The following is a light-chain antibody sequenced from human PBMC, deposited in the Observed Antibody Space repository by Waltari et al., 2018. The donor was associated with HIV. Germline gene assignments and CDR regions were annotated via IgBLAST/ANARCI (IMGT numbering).Light chain of an antibody. J-gene: IGLJ2*01. CDR1: TSNIGTNI. CDR2: SNN. V-gene: IGLV1-44*01. CDR3: AAWDDTLNGL. Sequence: QSVLTQPPSASGTPGQNVTISCSGNTSNIGTNIVNWYQQFPGAAPKLLIYSNNQRPSGVPARFSGSKSGTSASLAISGLQSEDEADYFCAAWDDTLNGLFGGGT.